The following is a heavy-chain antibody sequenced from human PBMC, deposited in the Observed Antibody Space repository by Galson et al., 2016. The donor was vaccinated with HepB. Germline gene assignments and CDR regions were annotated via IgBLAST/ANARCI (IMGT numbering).Heavy chain of an antibody. CDR3: ARVQGTFYCGSASPPNWLDP. V-gene: IGHV4-59*01. Sequence: SETLSLTCTVSGASISSYYWSWIRQPPGKGLDWIGYIHYNGRTTYNSALRSRVTISLDTSTNHVSLALTSVTAADTAVYYCARVQGTFYCGSASPPNWLDPWGQGILVTVSS. CDR1: GASISSYY. CDR2: IHYNGRT. D-gene: IGHD3-10*01. J-gene: IGHJ5*02.